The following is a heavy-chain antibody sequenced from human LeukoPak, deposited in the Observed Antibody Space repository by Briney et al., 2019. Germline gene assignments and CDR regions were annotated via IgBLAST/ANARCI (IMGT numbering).Heavy chain of an antibody. J-gene: IGHJ4*02. D-gene: IGHD6-13*01. CDR2: IIPIFGTA. V-gene: IGHV1-69*13. CDR1: GVTFSSYA. Sequence: SVKVSCKASGVTFSSYAISWVRQAPGQGLEWMGGIIPIFGTANYAQKFQGRVTITADESTSTAYMELSSLRSEDTAVYYCARRTIAVAGIFDYWGQGTLVTVSS. CDR3: ARRTIAVAGIFDY.